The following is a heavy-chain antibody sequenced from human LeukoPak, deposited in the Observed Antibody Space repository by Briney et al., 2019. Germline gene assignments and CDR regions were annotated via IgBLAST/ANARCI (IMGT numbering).Heavy chain of an antibody. D-gene: IGHD3-22*01. J-gene: IGHJ4*02. V-gene: IGHV4-59*01. CDR3: ATWGYDSSGYRVDY. CDR2: IYYSGST. CDR1: GGSISSYY. Sequence: SETLSLTCTVSGGSISSYYWSWIRQPPGKGLEWIGYIYYSGSTNYNPSLKSRVTISVDTSKNQFSLKLGSVTAADTAVYYCATWGYDSSGYRVDYWGQGTLVTVSS.